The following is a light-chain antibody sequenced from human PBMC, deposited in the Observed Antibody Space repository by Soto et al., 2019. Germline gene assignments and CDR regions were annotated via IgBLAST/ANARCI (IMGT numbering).Light chain of an antibody. CDR1: QSISSW. CDR3: QQYNSYRT. V-gene: IGKV1-5*03. J-gene: IGKJ1*01. Sequence: DIQMTQSPSTLSASVGDIVTITCRASQSISSWLAWYQQKPGKAPNLLIYKASTLESGVPSRFSGSGSGTEFTLTISSVRPDDFATYYCQQYNSYRTFGQGTKVDIK. CDR2: KAS.